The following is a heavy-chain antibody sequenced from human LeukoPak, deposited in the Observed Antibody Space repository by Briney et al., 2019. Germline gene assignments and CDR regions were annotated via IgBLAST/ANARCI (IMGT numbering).Heavy chain of an antibody. CDR3: AREEKYKYYFDY. D-gene: IGHD1-1*01. CDR2: IWYDGSSK. CDR1: GFTFSSYG. J-gene: IGHJ4*02. Sequence: GGSLRLSCAASGFTFSSYGMHLVRRAPGKGLEWVAVIWYDGSSKYYADSVKGRFTISRDNSKNTLYLQMNSLGAEDTAVYYCAREEKYKYYFDYWGQGTLVTVSS. V-gene: IGHV3-33*01.